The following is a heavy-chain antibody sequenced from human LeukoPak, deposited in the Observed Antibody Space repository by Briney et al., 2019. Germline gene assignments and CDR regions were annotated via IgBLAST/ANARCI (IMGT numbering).Heavy chain of an antibody. CDR3: ARYSVRLRLGEFRPNSASFDY. CDR2: INPSGGST. CDR1: GYTFTSYY. Sequence: GASVKVSCKASGYTFTSYYMHWVRQAPGQGLEWMGIINPSGGSTSYAQKFQGRVTMTRDMSTSTVYMELSSLRSEDTAVYYCARYSVRLRLGEFRPNSASFDYWGQGTLVTVSS. V-gene: IGHV1-46*01. J-gene: IGHJ4*02. D-gene: IGHD3-16*01.